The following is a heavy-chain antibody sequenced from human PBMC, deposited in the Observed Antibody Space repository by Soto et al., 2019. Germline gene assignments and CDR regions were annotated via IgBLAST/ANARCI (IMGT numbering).Heavy chain of an antibody. V-gene: IGHV1-69*13. CDR3: AREEDDYGVYFDY. J-gene: IGHJ4*02. CDR1: GGTFSSYA. CDR2: IIPIFGTA. Sequence: SVKVSCKASGGTFSSYAISWVRQAPGQGLEWMGGIIPIFGTANYAQKFQGRVTITADESTSTAYMELSSLRSEDTAVYYCAREEDDYGVYFDYWGQGTLVTVSS. D-gene: IGHD4-17*01.